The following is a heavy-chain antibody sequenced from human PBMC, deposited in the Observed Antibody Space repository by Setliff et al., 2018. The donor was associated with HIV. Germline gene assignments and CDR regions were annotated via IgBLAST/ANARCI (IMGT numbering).Heavy chain of an antibody. Sequence: SETLSLTCTVSGYSIRGGFYWGWIRQPPGKGLEWIASIYYSGSTYYNPSLKSRITISVDTSKNQFSLRLSSVTAADTAVYYCARQGLVLVPASIDWRLPPSPIDYWGQGALVTVSS. CDR1: GYSIRGGFY. CDR2: IYYSGST. D-gene: IGHD2-2*01. V-gene: IGHV4-38-2*02. J-gene: IGHJ4*02. CDR3: ARQGLVLVPASIDWRLPPSPIDY.